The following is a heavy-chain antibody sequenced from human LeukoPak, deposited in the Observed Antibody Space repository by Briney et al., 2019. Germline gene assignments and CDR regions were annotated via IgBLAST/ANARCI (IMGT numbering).Heavy chain of an antibody. CDR1: GFTFNSFG. Sequence: GGSLRLSCAASGFTFNSFGMNWVRQAPGKGLEWVSCISGSSSYIYYSDSVKGRFTISRDNAKNSLYLQMNSLRAEDTAVYYCARANGAGAGPLCFDLWRQGTLVTVSS. CDR3: ARANGAGAGPLCFDL. D-gene: IGHD2-8*01. J-gene: IGHJ5*02. V-gene: IGHV3-21*01. CDR2: ISGSSSYI.